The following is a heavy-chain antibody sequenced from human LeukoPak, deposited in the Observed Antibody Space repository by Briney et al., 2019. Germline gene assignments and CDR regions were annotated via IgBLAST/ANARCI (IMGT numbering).Heavy chain of an antibody. Sequence: PSETLSLTCTVSGGSISSGAYYWSWIRQHPGKGLEWIGYIYYSGSTNYNPSLKSRVTISVDTSKNQFSLKLSSVTAADTAVYYCARTSEWLTFDYWGQGTLVTVSS. J-gene: IGHJ4*02. CDR3: ARTSEWLTFDY. CDR1: GGSISSGAYY. D-gene: IGHD5-12*01. CDR2: IYYSGST. V-gene: IGHV4-61*08.